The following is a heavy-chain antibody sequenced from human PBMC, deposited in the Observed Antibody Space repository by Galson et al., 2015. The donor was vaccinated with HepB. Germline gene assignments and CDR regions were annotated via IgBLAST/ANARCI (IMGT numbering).Heavy chain of an antibody. CDR3: ARARNDNVWGRGYFDF. CDR1: GFTFSSYW. D-gene: IGHD3-16*01. J-gene: IGHJ4*02. V-gene: IGHV3-7*03. CDR2: IRQDGSEK. Sequence: SLRLSCAASGFTFSSYWMTWVRQAPGKGLEWVANIRQDGSEKYYAASVKGRLTISRDNAKNSLDLQMDSLRAEDTAVYYCARARNDNVWGRGYFDFWGQGTLVTVSS.